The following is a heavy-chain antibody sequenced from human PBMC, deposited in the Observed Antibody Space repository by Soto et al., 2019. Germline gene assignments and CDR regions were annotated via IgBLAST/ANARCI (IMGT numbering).Heavy chain of an antibody. J-gene: IGHJ4*02. V-gene: IGHV1-69*13. D-gene: IGHD3-22*01. CDR3: ARGGYFDSSNYLAY. CDR2: IIPIFGTA. Sequence: RASVKVSCKASGGTFSSYAISWVRQAPGQGLEWMGGIIPIFGTANYAQKFQGRVTITADESASTAYMELSSLRSEDTAVYYCARGGYFDSSNYLAYWGLGTLVTVSS. CDR1: GGTFSSYA.